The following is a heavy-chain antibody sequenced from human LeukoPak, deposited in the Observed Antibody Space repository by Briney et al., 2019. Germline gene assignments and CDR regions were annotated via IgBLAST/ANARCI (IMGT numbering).Heavy chain of an antibody. D-gene: IGHD2-8*01. CDR2: ISSSSSDT. J-gene: IGHJ6*04. V-gene: IGHV3-21*01. CDR1: GFTFSSYS. CDR3: ARRVSANDYGMDV. Sequence: GGSLRLSCAASGFTFSSYSTNWVRQAPGKGLEAVSSISSSSSDTYYADSVKGRFTISRDNAKNSLYLQMNSLRAKDTAVYYCARRVSANDYGMDVWGKGTTVTVSS.